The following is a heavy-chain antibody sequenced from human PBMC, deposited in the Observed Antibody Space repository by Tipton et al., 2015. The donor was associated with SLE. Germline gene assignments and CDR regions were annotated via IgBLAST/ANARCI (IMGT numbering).Heavy chain of an antibody. Sequence: TLSLTCSVSGGSISSATYYWSWIRQPAGRGLEWIGRIYANGGTDYHPSLGSRVTISIDTSKNQISLNLRSVTAADTALYYCARHECTNGVRPFDYWGQGTRVTVSS. V-gene: IGHV4-61*02. CDR2: IYANGGT. CDR3: ARHECTNGVRPFDY. J-gene: IGHJ4*02. D-gene: IGHD2-8*01. CDR1: GGSISSATYY.